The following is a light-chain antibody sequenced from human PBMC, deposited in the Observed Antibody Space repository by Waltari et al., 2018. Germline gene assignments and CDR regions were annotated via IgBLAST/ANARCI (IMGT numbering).Light chain of an antibody. CDR1: QSVNTN. J-gene: IGKJ2*01. Sequence: EIVMTQSPATLSVSTGERATLSCRASQSVNTNLAWYQQKPGQAPRLLIYGASTRATGIPARFSGSGSGTEFTLTISSLQSEDFAVYYCQHYDDWPPYTFGQGTKLEIK. CDR2: GAS. V-gene: IGKV3-15*01. CDR3: QHYDDWPPYT.